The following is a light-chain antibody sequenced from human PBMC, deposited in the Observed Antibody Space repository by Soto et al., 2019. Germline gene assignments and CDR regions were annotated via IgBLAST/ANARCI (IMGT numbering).Light chain of an antibody. V-gene: IGKV3-15*01. CDR1: QTIGSN. J-gene: IGKJ1*01. CDR2: GAS. CDR3: KQYENWPRT. Sequence: EIVMTQSPVTLSLSPGERAVLSCRASQTIGSNLAWYRQRPGQAPRLLIYGASSRATDLPGITDVQVRFSGSGSGTDFTLTITGVQSDDSAIYYCKQYENWPRTFGQGTKVDIK.